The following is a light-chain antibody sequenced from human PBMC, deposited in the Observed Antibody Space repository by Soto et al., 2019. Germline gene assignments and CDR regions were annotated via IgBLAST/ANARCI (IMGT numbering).Light chain of an antibody. V-gene: IGLV2-14*01. CDR2: EVN. CDR1: STDVGGYNY. CDR3: GSYTSTDTPFV. Sequence: QSVLAQPSSGSGSPGQSITISCTGASTDVGGYNYVSWYQHHPGKGPKLIIYEVNNRPSGVSDRFSGSKSGNKASLTISNLEAEDESEYYCGSYTSTDTPFVFGTGTKVIVL. J-gene: IGLJ1*01.